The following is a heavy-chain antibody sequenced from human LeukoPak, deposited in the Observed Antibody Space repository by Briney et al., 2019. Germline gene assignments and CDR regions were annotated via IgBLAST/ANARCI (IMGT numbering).Heavy chain of an antibody. D-gene: IGHD3-22*01. V-gene: IGHV3-48*04. J-gene: IGHJ4*02. CDR3: AKDRRRTTMLGDY. Sequence: GGSLRLSCAASGSTFSSHTMNWVRQAPGKGLEWISYISNTGSVIYYADSVKGRFTISRDNAKNSLYLQMNSLRAEDTAVYYCAKDRRRTTMLGDYWGQGTLVTVSS. CDR2: ISNTGSVI. CDR1: GSTFSSHT.